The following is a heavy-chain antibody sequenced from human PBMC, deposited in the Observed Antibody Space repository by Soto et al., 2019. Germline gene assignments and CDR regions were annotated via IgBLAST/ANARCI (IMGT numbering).Heavy chain of an antibody. CDR1: GFTFSSYW. CDR2: IKQDGSEK. J-gene: IGHJ4*02. D-gene: IGHD2-8*01. CDR3: ARVVSFPYCTNGVCYPDY. V-gene: IGHV3-7*01. Sequence: PGGSLRLSCAASGFTFSSYWMSWVRQAPGKGLEWVANIKQDGSEKYYVDSVKGRFTISRDNAKNSLYLQMNSLRAEDTAVYYCARVVSFPYCTNGVCYPDYWGQGTLVTVSS.